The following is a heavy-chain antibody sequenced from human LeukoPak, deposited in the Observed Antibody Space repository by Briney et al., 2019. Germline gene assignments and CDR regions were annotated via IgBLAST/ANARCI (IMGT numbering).Heavy chain of an antibody. D-gene: IGHD3-10*01. V-gene: IGHV3-23*01. CDR1: GFTFSSYA. CDR3: ARSEGRYYGSGSYPPHDY. CDR2: ITGGGGST. J-gene: IGHJ4*02. Sequence: GGSLRLSCEASGFTFSSYALSWVRQAPAKGLEWVSSITGGGGSTYHTDSVKGRFTIPRDNSKNTLYLQMNSLRAEDTAVYYCARSEGRYYGSGSYPPHDYWGQGTLVTVSS.